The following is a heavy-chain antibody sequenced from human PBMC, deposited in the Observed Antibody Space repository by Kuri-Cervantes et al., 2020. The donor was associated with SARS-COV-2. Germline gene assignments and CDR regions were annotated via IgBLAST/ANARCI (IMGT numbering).Heavy chain of an antibody. V-gene: IGHV3-11*04. D-gene: IGHD1/OR15-1a*01. J-gene: IGHJ4*02. CDR2: IGPSGTFK. Sequence: LSLTCTVSGGPISSHYWSWIRQPPGKGLEWIASIGPSGTFKHYADSVKGRFTISRDNAKNSLYLQMSSLRGDDTAVYYCARDLRRGNSLDYWGQGTLVTVSS. CDR1: GGPISSHY. CDR3: ARDLRRGNSLDY.